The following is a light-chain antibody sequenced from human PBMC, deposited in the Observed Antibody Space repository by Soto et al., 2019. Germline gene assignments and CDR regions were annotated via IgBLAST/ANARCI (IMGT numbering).Light chain of an antibody. V-gene: IGKV1-27*01. Sequence: DIRMTQSPSSLSASVGDRVTITCRASQGISNYLAWYQQKPGKVPKLLIFAASTLQSGVPSRFSGSGSGTDFTLTISSLQPEDVATYYCQKYNSALFTFGPGTKVDIK. CDR3: QKYNSALFT. J-gene: IGKJ3*01. CDR2: AAS. CDR1: QGISNY.